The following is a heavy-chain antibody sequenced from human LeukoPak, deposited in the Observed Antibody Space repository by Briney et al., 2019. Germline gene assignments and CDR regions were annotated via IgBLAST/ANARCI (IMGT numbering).Heavy chain of an antibody. J-gene: IGHJ6*03. CDR2: IYISGSA. V-gene: IGHV4-4*07. CDR3: ARGRYMDV. CDR1: EDSISSYY. Sequence: SETLSLTCTVSEDSISSYYYNWIRQPAGKGLDWIGRIYISGSANYNPSLKSRVTMSVDTSKNQFSLRLSSVTAADTAVYYCARGRYMDVWGKGTTVTVSS.